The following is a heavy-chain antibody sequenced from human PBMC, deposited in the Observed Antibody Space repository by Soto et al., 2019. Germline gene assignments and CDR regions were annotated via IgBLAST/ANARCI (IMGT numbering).Heavy chain of an antibody. D-gene: IGHD3-22*01. Sequence: GGSLRPSCAASGFTFRSYAMHWVRKAPGKGLEGVAVISYDGSNKYYADSVKGRFTISRDNSKNTLYLQMNSLRAEDTAVYYCARDQSISDYYDSSGDAFDIWGQGTMVTVSS. J-gene: IGHJ3*02. V-gene: IGHV3-30-3*01. CDR1: GFTFRSYA. CDR3: ARDQSISDYYDSSGDAFDI. CDR2: ISYDGSNK.